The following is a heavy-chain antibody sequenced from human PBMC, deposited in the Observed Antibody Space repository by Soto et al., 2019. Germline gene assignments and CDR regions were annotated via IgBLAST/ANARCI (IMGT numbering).Heavy chain of an antibody. Sequence: GGSLRLSCAASGFTFSSYSMNWVRQAPGKGLEWVSSISSSSSYIYYADSVKGRFTISRDNAKNSLYLQMNSLRAEDTAVYYCAARTPSSSWYSVDDWGQGTLVTVSS. J-gene: IGHJ4*02. CDR3: AARTPSSSWYSVDD. CDR2: ISSSSSYI. D-gene: IGHD6-13*01. V-gene: IGHV3-21*01. CDR1: GFTFSSYS.